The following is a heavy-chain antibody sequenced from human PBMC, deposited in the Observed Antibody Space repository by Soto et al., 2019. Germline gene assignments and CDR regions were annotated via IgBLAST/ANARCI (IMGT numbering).Heavy chain of an antibody. J-gene: IGHJ4*02. CDR1: GFTFSSYS. V-gene: IGHV3-21*01. CDR3: ARHIDRATWRL. D-gene: IGHD5-12*01. CDR2: ISSSSSYI. Sequence: EVQLVESGGGLVKPGGSLRLSCAASGFTFSSYSMNWVRQAPGKGLEWVSSISSSSSYIYYADSVKGRFTISRDNAKTSLYLQMNSLRAEDTAVYYCARHIDRATWRLWGQGTLVTVSS.